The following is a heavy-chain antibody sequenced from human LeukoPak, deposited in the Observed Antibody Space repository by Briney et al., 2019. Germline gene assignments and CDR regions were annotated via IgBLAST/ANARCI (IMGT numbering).Heavy chain of an antibody. Sequence: ASVKVSCKASGYTFTGYYMHWVRQAPGQGLEWTGWINPNSGGTNYAQKFQGRVTMTRDTSISTAYMELSRLRSDDTAVYYCARGNYGDYVIPDYWGQGTLVTVSS. J-gene: IGHJ4*02. CDR1: GYTFTGYY. CDR2: INPNSGGT. D-gene: IGHD4-17*01. CDR3: ARGNYGDYVIPDY. V-gene: IGHV1-2*02.